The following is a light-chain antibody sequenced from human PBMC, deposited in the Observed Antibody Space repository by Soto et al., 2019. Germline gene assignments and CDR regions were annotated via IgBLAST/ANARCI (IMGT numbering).Light chain of an antibody. CDR3: CSYAGSSWV. CDR2: DVS. J-gene: IGLJ3*02. Sequence: QSALTQPRSVSGSPGQSVTISCTGTSSDVGGYNYVSWYQQHPGKAPKLMIYDVSKRPSGVSDRFSGSKSGKTASLIISGLQAEDEADYYCCSYAGSSWVFGGGTKLTVL. CDR1: SSDVGGYNY. V-gene: IGLV2-11*01.